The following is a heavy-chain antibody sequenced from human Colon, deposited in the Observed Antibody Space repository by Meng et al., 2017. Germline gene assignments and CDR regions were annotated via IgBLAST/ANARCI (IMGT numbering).Heavy chain of an antibody. CDR1: NGSINSADYY. D-gene: IGHD2-2*01. CDR3: ARNPVIPDARTFDF. V-gene: IGHV4-30-4*01. J-gene: IGHJ4*02. CDR2: IHSSGNT. Sequence: QVQLQESGPGLVKPSQTLSRPCTISNGSINSADYYWNWIRQPPGKGPEWLGYIHSSGNTYYTPSLKSRLAMSLDTSKTQFSLRLTSVTAADTAVYYCARNPVIPDARTFDFWGQGALVTVSS.